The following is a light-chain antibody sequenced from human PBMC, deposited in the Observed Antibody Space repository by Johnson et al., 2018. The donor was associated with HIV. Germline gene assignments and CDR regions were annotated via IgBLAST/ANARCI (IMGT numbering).Light chain of an antibody. Sequence: QSVLTQPPSVSAAPGQKVTISCSGSSSNIGNNYVSWYQQLPGTAPKLLIYENNKRPSGIPDRFSGSKSGTSATLGIPALQTGDEADYYCGTWDSSLSAFYVFGTGTKVTVL. CDR1: SSNIGNNY. CDR2: ENN. CDR3: GTWDSSLSAFYV. V-gene: IGLV1-51*02. J-gene: IGLJ1*01.